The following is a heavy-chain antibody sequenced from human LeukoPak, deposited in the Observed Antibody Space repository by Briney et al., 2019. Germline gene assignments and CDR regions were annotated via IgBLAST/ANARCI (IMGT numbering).Heavy chain of an antibody. V-gene: IGHV1-69*13. CDR2: IIPIFGTA. Sequence: VASVKASCKASGGTFSSYAISWVRQAPGQGLEWMGGIIPIFGTANYAQKFQGRVTITADESTSTAYMELSSLRSEDTTVYYCAGRSGSYYNAPFDYWGQGTLVTVSS. CDR1: GGTFSSYA. CDR3: AGRSGSYYNAPFDY. D-gene: IGHD3-10*01. J-gene: IGHJ4*02.